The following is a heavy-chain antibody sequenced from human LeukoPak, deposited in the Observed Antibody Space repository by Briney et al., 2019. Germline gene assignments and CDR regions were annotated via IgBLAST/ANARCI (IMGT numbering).Heavy chain of an antibody. CDR1: GFTFSAYE. V-gene: IGHV3-13*01. Sequence: GGSLRLSCAASGFTFSAYEMHWVRQPPGKGLEWVSVIDTIGDGYCPDSMKGRFTISRDDAKNSLHLQIDSLSVEDTAVYYCARVRHFVDSSGFDSWGQGTLVTVSS. D-gene: IGHD3-22*01. CDR2: IDTIGDG. CDR3: ARVRHFVDSSGFDS. J-gene: IGHJ4*02.